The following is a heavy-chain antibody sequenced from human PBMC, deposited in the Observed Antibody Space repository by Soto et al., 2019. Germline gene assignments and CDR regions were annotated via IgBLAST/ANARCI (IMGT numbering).Heavy chain of an antibody. J-gene: IGHJ6*02. Sequence: QVQLVQSGAEVKKPGASVKVSCKASGYSFTTYYIQWVRHAPGQGPEWLGVINPGSGTTRYAQKFPGRVTMTRVTSTSTVYLELGSLRSDDSAVSYCAREWAHNTLIGGVTYRYYHEMDVLRQGTTVTVS. CDR1: GYSFTTYY. CDR3: AREWAHNTLIGGVTYRYYHEMDV. D-gene: IGHD3-16*01. CDR2: INPGSGTT. V-gene: IGHV1-46*01.